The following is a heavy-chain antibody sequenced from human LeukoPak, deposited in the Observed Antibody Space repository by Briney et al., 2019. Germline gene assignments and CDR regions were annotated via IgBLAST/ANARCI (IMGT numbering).Heavy chain of an antibody. CDR1: GFTFSSYA. CDR2: ISDGGSST. V-gene: IGHV3-23*01. Sequence: GGSLRLSCAASGFTFSSYAMSWVRQAPGKGLEWVSVISDGGSSTYYADSVKGRFTISRDNFKNTLYLQMNSLRAEDTAVYYCARASGSYYRMDYWGQGTLVTVSS. J-gene: IGHJ4*02. D-gene: IGHD1-26*01. CDR3: ARASGSYYRMDY.